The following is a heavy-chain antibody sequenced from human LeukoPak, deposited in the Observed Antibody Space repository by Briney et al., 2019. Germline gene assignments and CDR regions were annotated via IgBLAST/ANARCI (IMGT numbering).Heavy chain of an antibody. CDR1: GGSFSGYY. D-gene: IGHD6-19*01. V-gene: IGHV4-59*10. CDR2: IHTSGST. Sequence: SETLSLTCAVYGGSFSGYYWSWIRQPAGKGLEWIGRIHTSGSTNYNPSLKSRVTITVDTSKNQFSLKLSSGTAADTAVYYCARGKVVAGTPGQNSWDSWGQGILVPVSS. CDR3: ARGKVVAGTPGQNSWDS. J-gene: IGHJ4*02.